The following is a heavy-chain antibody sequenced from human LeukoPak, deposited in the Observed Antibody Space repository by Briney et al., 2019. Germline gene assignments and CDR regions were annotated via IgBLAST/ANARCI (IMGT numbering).Heavy chain of an antibody. CDR2: IIPIFGTA. V-gene: IGHV1-69*06. CDR3: ARDGDYYDSSGYRYFQH. CDR1: GGTFSSYA. D-gene: IGHD3-22*01. Sequence: SVKVSCKASGGTFSSYAISWVRQAPGQGLEWMGGIIPIFGTANYAQKFQGRVTITADKSTSTAYMELSSLRSEDTAVYYCARDGDYYDSSGYRYFQHWGQGTLVTVSS. J-gene: IGHJ1*01.